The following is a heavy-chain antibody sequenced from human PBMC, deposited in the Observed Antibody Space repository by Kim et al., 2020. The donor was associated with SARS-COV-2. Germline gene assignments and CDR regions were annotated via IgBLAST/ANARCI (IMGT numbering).Heavy chain of an antibody. Sequence: GGSLRLSCAASGFTFSSYAMHWVRQAPGKGLEWVAVISYDGSNKYYADSVKGRFTISRDNSKNTLYLQMNSLRAEDTAVYYCARGDTAMLLFGYWGHGTLGTVSP. J-gene: IGHJ4*01. D-gene: IGHD5-18*01. CDR3: ARGDTAMLLFGY. V-gene: IGHV3-30*04. CDR2: ISYDGSNK. CDR1: GFTFSSYA.